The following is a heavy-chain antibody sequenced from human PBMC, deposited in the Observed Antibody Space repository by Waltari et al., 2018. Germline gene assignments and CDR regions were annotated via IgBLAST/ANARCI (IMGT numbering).Heavy chain of an antibody. CDR1: GGSISSGSYY. D-gene: IGHD1-26*01. V-gene: IGHV4-61*09. Sequence: QVQLQESGPGLVKPSQTLSLTCTVSGGSISSGSYYWSWIRQPAGKGLEWIGYIDTSGSTNSNPSLKSRVTISVDTSKNQFSLKLSSVTAADTAVYYCARGELLDYYYGMDVWGQGTTVTVSS. CDR3: ARGELLDYYYGMDV. J-gene: IGHJ6*02. CDR2: IDTSGST.